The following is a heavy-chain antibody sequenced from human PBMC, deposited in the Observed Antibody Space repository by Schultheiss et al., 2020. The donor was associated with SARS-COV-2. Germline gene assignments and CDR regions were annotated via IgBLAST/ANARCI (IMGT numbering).Heavy chain of an antibody. V-gene: IGHV4-59*08. CDR3: ARRKDGYNYPYYFDY. CDR2: ISYSGST. CDR1: GGSISSYY. J-gene: IGHJ4*02. D-gene: IGHD5-24*01. Sequence: SETLSLTCTVSGGSISSYYWSWIRQPPGKGLDWIGYISYSGSTNYNPSLKSRVTISVDTSKNQFSLKLSSVTAADTAVYYCARRKDGYNYPYYFDYWGQGTLVTVSS.